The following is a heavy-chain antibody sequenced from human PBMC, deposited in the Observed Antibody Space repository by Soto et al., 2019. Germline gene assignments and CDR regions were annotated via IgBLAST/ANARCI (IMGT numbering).Heavy chain of an antibody. CDR3: ARRGSGHTLDY. CDR2: IYEGETT. D-gene: IGHD3-10*01. J-gene: IGHJ4*02. V-gene: IGHV4-39*01. Sequence: QLQLQESGPGLVKPSETLSLTCAVSGASISRTGFHWGWIRQPPGQGLEWIGSIYEGETTFYNSSLKSRVTTSANTSKNHFSLKLSSVTAADTAVYYCARRGSGHTLDYWGQGTLVTVSS. CDR1: GASISRTGFH.